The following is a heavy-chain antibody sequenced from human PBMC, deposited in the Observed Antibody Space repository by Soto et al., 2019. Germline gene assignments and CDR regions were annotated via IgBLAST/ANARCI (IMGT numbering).Heavy chain of an antibody. CDR2: ISGSGGST. CDR1: GFTFSSYA. CDR3: ARDYYDSSGYYYVLPFGY. V-gene: IGHV3-23*01. J-gene: IGHJ4*02. Sequence: EVQLLESGGGLVQPGGSLRLSCAASGFTFSSYAMSWVRQAPGKGLEWVSAISGSGGSTYYADSVKGRFTISRDNSKNTLYLQMNNLRAEDTAVYYCARDYYDSSGYYYVLPFGYWGQGTLVTVSS. D-gene: IGHD3-22*01.